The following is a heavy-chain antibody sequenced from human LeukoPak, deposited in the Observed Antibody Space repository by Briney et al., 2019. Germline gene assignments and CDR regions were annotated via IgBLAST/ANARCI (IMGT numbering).Heavy chain of an antibody. D-gene: IGHD3-3*01. CDR3: ARGITIFGVALYGMDV. Sequence: GALRLSCAASGFTFRSYAMHWVRQAPGKGLGGVAVISYDGSNKYYADSVKGRFTISRDNSKNTLYLQMNSLRAEDTAVYYCARGITIFGVALYGMDVWGQGTTVTVSS. CDR2: ISYDGSNK. J-gene: IGHJ6*02. V-gene: IGHV3-30-3*01. CDR1: GFTFRSYA.